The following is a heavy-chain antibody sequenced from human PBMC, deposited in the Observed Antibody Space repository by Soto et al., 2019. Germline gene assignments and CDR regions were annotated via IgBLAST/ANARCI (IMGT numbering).Heavy chain of an antibody. J-gene: IGHJ5*02. D-gene: IGHD2-21*02. CDR3: ARGWVVVTGGYPLQGYNWFDP. CDR2: IYYSGST. CDR1: GGSISSGGYY. V-gene: IGHV4-31*03. Sequence: SETLSLTCTVSGGSISSGGYYWSWIRQHPGKGLEWIGYIYYSGSTYCNPSLKSRVTISVDTSKNQFSLKLSSVTAADTAVYYCARGWVVVTGGYPLQGYNWFDPWGQGTLVTVSS.